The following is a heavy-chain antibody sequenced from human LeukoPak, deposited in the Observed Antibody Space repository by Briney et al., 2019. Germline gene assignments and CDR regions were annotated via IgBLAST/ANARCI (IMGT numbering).Heavy chain of an antibody. CDR2: VKQDGSEK. Sequence: PGGSLRLSCAASGFTFSSYWMSWVRQAPGKGLEWVANVKQDGSEKYYVDSVKGRFTISRDNAKNSLYLQMNSLRAEDTAVYYCAKVLTNWNYDYWGQGTLVTVSS. CDR1: GFTFSSYW. J-gene: IGHJ4*02. V-gene: IGHV3-7*03. D-gene: IGHD1-7*01. CDR3: AKVLTNWNYDY.